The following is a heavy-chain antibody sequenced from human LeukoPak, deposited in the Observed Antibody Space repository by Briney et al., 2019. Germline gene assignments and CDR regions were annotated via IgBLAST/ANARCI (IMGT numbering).Heavy chain of an antibody. Sequence: SETLSLTCTVSDGSSSSFYWSWLRQPPGKGLEWIGYIEYTGSTNYNPSLKSRVTISVDTSKNQFSLKLSSVSAADTAVYYCAREVGDGQYHFDYWGQGTLVTVSS. CDR1: DGSSSSFY. D-gene: IGHD5-24*01. CDR2: IEYTGST. V-gene: IGHV4-59*01. CDR3: AREVGDGQYHFDY. J-gene: IGHJ4*02.